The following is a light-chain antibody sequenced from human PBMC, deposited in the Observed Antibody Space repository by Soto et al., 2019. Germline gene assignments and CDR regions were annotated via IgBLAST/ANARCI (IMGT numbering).Light chain of an antibody. CDR3: QKYNSAPRT. J-gene: IGKJ1*01. V-gene: IGKV1-27*01. CDR2: AAS. CDR1: QGISNY. Sequence: DIQMTQSPSSLSASVGDRVTITCRVSQGISNYLAWYQQKPGKVPKLLIYAASTLQSGVPSRFSGSGSGPEFTLTISRLQPEDVATYYCQKYNSAPRTFGQGTKVEIK.